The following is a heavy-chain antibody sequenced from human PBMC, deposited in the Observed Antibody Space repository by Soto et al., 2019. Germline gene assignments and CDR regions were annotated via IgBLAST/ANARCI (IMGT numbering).Heavy chain of an antibody. CDR3: ASSIQYYDYVWGSHRFFDY. D-gene: IGHD3-16*02. CDR1: GGSISSGDYY. V-gene: IGHV4-30-4*01. CDR2: IYYSGST. Sequence: PSETLSLTCTVSGGSISSGDYYWSWIRQPPGKGLEWIGYIYYSGSTYYNPSLKSRVTISVDTSKNQFSLKLSSVTAADTAVYYCASSIQYYDYVWGSHRFFDYWGQGSLVIVSS. J-gene: IGHJ4*02.